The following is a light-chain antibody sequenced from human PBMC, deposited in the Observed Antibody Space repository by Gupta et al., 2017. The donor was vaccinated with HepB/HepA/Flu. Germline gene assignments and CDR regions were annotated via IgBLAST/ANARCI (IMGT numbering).Light chain of an antibody. CDR3: QQRSNWPT. CDR2: DAS. J-gene: IGKJ1*01. CDR1: QSVSSY. V-gene: IGKV3-11*01. Sequence: EIVLTQSPATLSLSPGERATLSCRASQSVSSYLAWYQQKPGQAPRLLIYDASNRATGIPARFSGSGSEKDFTLTISSLEPEDFAVYYCQQRSNWPTFGQGTKVEIK.